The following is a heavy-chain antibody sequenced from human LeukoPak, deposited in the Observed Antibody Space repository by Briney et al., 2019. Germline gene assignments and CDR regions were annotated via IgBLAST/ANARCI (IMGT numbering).Heavy chain of an antibody. V-gene: IGHV4-4*02. CDR3: AREGGFYRPLDY. Sequence: PSETLSLTCGVSGGSVSSTNWWTWIRQPPEKGLEWIGEVHLDGRTNFNPSLKSRLTMSVDLSENHVSLKLTSVTAADTAVYYCAREGGFYRPLDYSGQGTLVTVSS. CDR2: VHLDGRT. J-gene: IGHJ4*02. CDR1: GGSVSSTNW. D-gene: IGHD6-25*01.